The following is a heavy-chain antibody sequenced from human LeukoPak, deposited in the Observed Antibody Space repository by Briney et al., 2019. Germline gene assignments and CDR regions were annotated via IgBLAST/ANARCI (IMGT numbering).Heavy chain of an antibody. CDR2: IYYSGST. CDR3: ARVVWTAVTTSYYYYYMDV. V-gene: IGHV4-59*01. J-gene: IGHJ6*03. CDR1: GGSINSYY. D-gene: IGHD4-11*01. Sequence: PSETLSLTCTVSGGSINSYYWSWIRQPPGKGLEWIGYIYYSGSTNYNPSLKSRVTISVDTSKNQFSLKLSSVTAADTAVYYCARVVWTAVTTSYYYYYMDVWGKGTTVTVSS.